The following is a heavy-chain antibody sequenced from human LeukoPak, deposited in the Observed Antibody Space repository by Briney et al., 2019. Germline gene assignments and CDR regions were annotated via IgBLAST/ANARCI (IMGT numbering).Heavy chain of an antibody. CDR1: GGSISSYY. J-gene: IGHJ2*01. CDR2: IYYSGST. V-gene: IGHV4-59*08. Sequence: PSETLSLTCTVSGGSISSYYWSWIRQPPGKGLEWIGYIYYSGSTNYNPSLKSRVTISVDTSKNQFSLKLSSVTAADTAVYYRARPDYGGSYWYFDLWGRGTLVTVSS. CDR3: ARPDYGGSYWYFDL. D-gene: IGHD4-23*01.